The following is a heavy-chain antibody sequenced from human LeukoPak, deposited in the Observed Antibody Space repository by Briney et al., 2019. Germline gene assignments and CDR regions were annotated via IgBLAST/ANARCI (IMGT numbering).Heavy chain of an antibody. CDR2: IYYSGST. D-gene: IGHD3-3*01. J-gene: IGHJ6*03. CDR1: GGSISSHY. Sequence: PSETLSLTCTVSGGSISSHYWSWIRQPPGKGLEWIGYIYYSGSTNYNPSLKSRVTISVDTSKSQFSLKLSSVTAADTAVYYCARDRGNFWSGYYGYYYMDVWGKGTTVTVSS. V-gene: IGHV4-59*11. CDR3: ARDRGNFWSGYYGYYYMDV.